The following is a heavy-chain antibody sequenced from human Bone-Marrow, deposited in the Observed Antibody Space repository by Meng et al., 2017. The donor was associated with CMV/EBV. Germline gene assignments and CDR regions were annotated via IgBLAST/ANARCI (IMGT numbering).Heavy chain of an antibody. CDR1: GFTFSSYG. V-gene: IGHV3-30*02. Sequence: GESLKISCAASGFTFSSYGMHWVRQAPGKGLEWVSFIRYDGSNKYYADSVKGRFTISRDNSKNTLYLQMNSLRAEDTAVYYCAKPPAIYCSSTSCRGNYYGMDVWGQGTTVTLSS. CDR3: AKPPAIYCSSTSCRGNYYGMDV. J-gene: IGHJ6*01. CDR2: IRYDGSNK. D-gene: IGHD2-2*01.